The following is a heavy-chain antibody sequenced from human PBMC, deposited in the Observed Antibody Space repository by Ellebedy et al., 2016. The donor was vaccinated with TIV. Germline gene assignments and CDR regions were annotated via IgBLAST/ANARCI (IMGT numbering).Heavy chain of an antibody. CDR2: IKQDGSDK. D-gene: IGHD1-1*01. J-gene: IGHJ4*02. V-gene: IGHV3-7*03. CDR1: GFTFSSYW. Sequence: GGSLRLSCAASGFTFSSYWMSWVRQAPGKGLEWVANIKQDGSDKYYVDSVKGRFTISRDDAKKSLYLQMSGLRPEDTALYYCAASENPKRFDNWGQGTLVTVSS. CDR3: AASENPKRFDN.